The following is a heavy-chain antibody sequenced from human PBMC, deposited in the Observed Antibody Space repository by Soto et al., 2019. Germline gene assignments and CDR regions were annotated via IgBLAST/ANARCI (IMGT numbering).Heavy chain of an antibody. CDR1: GGSFTSNNW. D-gene: IGHD1-7*01. Sequence: SETLSLTCAVSGGSFTSNNWWTWVRQPPGQGLEWIGEIYRTGSTNYNPSLKSRVTISLDKSENQFSLKVTSLTAADTAVYYCASRDPGTSLAYWGQGTLVTVSS. J-gene: IGHJ4*02. V-gene: IGHV4-4*02. CDR2: IYRTGST. CDR3: ASRDPGTSLAY.